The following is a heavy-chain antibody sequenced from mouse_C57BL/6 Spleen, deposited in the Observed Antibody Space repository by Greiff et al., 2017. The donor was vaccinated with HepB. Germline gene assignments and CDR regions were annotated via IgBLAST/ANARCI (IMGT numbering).Heavy chain of an antibody. J-gene: IGHJ3*01. CDR3: ASISSWFAY. CDR1: GYTFTSYW. Sequence: QVQLKEPGAELVMPGASVKLSCKASGYTFTSYWMHWVKQRPGQGLEWIGEIDPSDSYTNYNQKFKGKSTLTVDKSSSTAYMQLSSLTSEDSAVYYCASISSWFAYWGQGTLVTVSA. CDR2: IDPSDSYT. V-gene: IGHV1-69*01.